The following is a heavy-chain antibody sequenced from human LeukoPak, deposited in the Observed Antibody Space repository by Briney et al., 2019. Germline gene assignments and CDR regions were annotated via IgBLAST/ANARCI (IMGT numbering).Heavy chain of an antibody. D-gene: IGHD2-2*03. V-gene: IGHV3-23*01. Sequence: GGSLRLSCAASGFPFSSYVMGWVRQAPGKGLERVSVISDNIENTYYADSVKGRFTISRDNSKNTLYLQMNSLGAEDTAIYYCATLGFCTSTSCSFVNWGQGTLVTVSS. CDR2: ISDNIENT. CDR3: ATLGFCTSTSCSFVN. J-gene: IGHJ4*02. CDR1: GFPFSSYV.